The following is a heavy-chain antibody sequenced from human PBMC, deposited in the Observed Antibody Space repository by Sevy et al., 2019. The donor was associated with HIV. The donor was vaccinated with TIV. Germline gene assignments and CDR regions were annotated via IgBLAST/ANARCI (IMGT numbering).Heavy chain of an antibody. CDR1: XXXXXXXX. J-gene: IGHJ1*01. Sequence: GGSLRLSXTSXXXXXXXXXMXWFRXXXGXGXEXVAFIXXXXXEPYGGTTEYAASVKGRFTISRDDSKSIAYLQMNSXXXXDTAVYYCTRALXXXXTXXXXXXXWGXXXLVTVSS. CDR2: IXXXXXEPYGGTT. V-gene: IGHV3-49*03. CDR3: TRALXXXXTXXXXXXX.